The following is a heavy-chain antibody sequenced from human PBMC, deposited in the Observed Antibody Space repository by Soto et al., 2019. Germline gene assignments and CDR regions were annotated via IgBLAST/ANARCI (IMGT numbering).Heavy chain of an antibody. CDR1: GVSLSSYA. Sequence: EVQLLESGGGLVRPGGSLTLSCAVSGVSLSSYAMTWVRQAPGKGLEWVSSISGGGYNTYHSDSVKGRFTISSDDSRNTLFLQMNSLRVEDTAIYYCATGIEAAGTGDHWGQGTLVSVSS. CDR3: ATGIEAAGTGDH. D-gene: IGHD6-13*01. CDR2: ISGGGYNT. J-gene: IGHJ4*02. V-gene: IGHV3-23*01.